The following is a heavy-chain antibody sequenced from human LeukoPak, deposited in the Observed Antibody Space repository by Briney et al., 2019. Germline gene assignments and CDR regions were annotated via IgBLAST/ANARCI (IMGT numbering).Heavy chain of an antibody. CDR1: GYSFASYW. Sequence: GESLKISCEGSGYSFASYWIGWVRQMPGKGLEWMGVVYPGDSDTRYSPSFQGQVTISADKSISTAYLQWSSLKASDTAMYYCARGHLYDYSSTSYYFDYWGQGTLVTVSS. D-gene: IGHD6-13*01. CDR2: VYPGDSDT. CDR3: ARGHLYDYSSTSYYFDY. V-gene: IGHV5-51*01. J-gene: IGHJ4*02.